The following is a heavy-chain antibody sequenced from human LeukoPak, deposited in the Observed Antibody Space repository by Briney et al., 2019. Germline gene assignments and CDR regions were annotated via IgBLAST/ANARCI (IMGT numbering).Heavy chain of an antibody. Sequence: SVKVSCKASGGTLSSYAISWVRQAPGQGLEWMGRIIPIFGTANYAQKFQGRVTITTDESTSTAYMELSSLRSEDTAVYYCARGDIVVVPAAIGGADYYYYYMDVWGKGTTVTVSS. V-gene: IGHV1-69*05. CDR3: ARGDIVVVPAAIGGADYYYYYMDV. CDR1: GGTLSSYA. J-gene: IGHJ6*03. D-gene: IGHD2-2*02. CDR2: IIPIFGTA.